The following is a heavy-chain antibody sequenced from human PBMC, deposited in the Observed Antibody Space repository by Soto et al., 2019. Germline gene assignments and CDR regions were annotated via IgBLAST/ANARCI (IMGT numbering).Heavy chain of an antibody. D-gene: IGHD3-22*01. CDR3: ARTYYYDSSGYYPLGY. CDR2: ISAYNGNT. V-gene: IGHV1-18*01. Sequence: QVQLVQSGAEVKKPGASVKVSCKASGYTFTSYGISWVRQAPGQGLEWMGWISAYNGNTNYAQKLQGRVTMTTDTSTSTANMELRSLRSDDTAVYYCARTYYYDSSGYYPLGYWGQGTLVTVSS. CDR1: GYTFTSYG. J-gene: IGHJ4*02.